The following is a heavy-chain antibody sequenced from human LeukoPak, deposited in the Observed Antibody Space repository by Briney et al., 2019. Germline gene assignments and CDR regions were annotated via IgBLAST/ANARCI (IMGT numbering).Heavy chain of an antibody. Sequence: PGGSLRLSCAASGFSLSGYGMHGVRQAPGKGLEWVAVISYDGSKKYYADSVKGRFTISRDNPKNTQYLGMNSLKAEDTAVYYCARVRAAHYYDYWGQGTLVTVSS. D-gene: IGHD6-6*01. CDR3: ARVRAAHYYDY. CDR1: GFSLSGYG. J-gene: IGHJ4*02. CDR2: ISYDGSKK. V-gene: IGHV3-30-3*01.